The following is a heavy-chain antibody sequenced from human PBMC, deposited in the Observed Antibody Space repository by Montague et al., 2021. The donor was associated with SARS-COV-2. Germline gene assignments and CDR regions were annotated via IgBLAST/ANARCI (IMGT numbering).Heavy chain of an antibody. CDR2: IYYSGTT. V-gene: IGHV4-39*02. Sequence: SETLSLTCSVSSGSIISSGYYWGWIRQPPGKELEWIGNIYYSGTTYYNPSLQSRGTISVDMSKNHLSLRLSSVTAADTAVYFCARGMIRGVTTPFDYWGQGSQVTVS. CDR3: ARGMIRGVTTPFDY. CDR1: SGSIISSGYY. J-gene: IGHJ4*02. D-gene: IGHD3-10*01.